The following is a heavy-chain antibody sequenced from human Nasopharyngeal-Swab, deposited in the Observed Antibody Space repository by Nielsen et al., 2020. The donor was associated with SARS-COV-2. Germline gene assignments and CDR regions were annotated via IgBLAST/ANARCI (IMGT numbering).Heavy chain of an antibody. D-gene: IGHD5-12*01. Sequence: WIRQHPGKGLEWIGYIYYSGSTNYNPSLKSRVTISVDTSKNQFSLKLSSVTAADTAVYYCASKRGYSGYEFDYWGQGTLVTVSS. CDR2: IYYSGST. V-gene: IGHV4-59*01. J-gene: IGHJ4*02. CDR3: ASKRGYSGYEFDY.